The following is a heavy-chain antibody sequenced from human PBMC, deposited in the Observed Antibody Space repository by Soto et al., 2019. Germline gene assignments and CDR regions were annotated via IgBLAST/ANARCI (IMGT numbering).Heavy chain of an antibody. J-gene: IGHJ6*02. CDR2: ISYDGSDQ. V-gene: IGHV3-30*18. Sequence: PGGSLRLSCAASGFTFSRYGMHWVRQAPGKGPEWVALISYDGSDQYYADSVKGRFTISRDNSKNTLNLEMNSLRADDTAVYYCAKDAFTMIVVFRRRGMDVWGQRTTVTVSS. CDR1: GFTFSRYG. D-gene: IGHD3-22*01. CDR3: AKDAFTMIVVFRRRGMDV.